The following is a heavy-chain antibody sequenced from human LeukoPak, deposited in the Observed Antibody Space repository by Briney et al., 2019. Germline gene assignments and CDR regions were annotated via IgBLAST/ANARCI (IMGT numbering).Heavy chain of an antibody. CDR3: AGATYYYDSSGYSDAFDI. Sequence: PSETLSLTCTVSGGSISSYYWSWIRQPPGKGLEWIGYIYYSGSTNYNPSLKSRVTISVDTSKNQFSLKLSSVTAADTAVYYCAGATYYYDSSGYSDAFDIWGQGTMVTVSS. CDR1: GGSISSYY. V-gene: IGHV4-59*01. D-gene: IGHD3-22*01. CDR2: IYYSGST. J-gene: IGHJ3*02.